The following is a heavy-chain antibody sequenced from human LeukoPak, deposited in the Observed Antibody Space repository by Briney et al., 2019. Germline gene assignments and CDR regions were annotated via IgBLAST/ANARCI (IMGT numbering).Heavy chain of an antibody. CDR2: IYYSGST. CDR1: GGSISSISYC. CDR3: AAHEAITIRPRINWFDP. J-gene: IGHJ5*02. D-gene: IGHD1-14*01. Sequence: SGTLCLTSTVSGGSISSISYCAGWVRQPPGGGLGWIGSIYYSGSTYYNPSLKSRVTISVDTSKNQFSLKLSSVTAADTAVYYCAAHEAITIRPRINWFDPCGQGTLVTVSS. V-gene: IGHV4-39*01.